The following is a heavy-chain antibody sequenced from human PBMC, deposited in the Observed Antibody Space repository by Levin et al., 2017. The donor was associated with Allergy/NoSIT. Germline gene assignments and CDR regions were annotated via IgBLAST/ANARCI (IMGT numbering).Heavy chain of an antibody. D-gene: IGHD3-10*01. CDR1: GFTFDDYA. J-gene: IGHJ4*02. Sequence: GGSLRLSCAASGFTFDDYAMHWVRQAPGKGLEWVSGINWNSDNIAYADSVKGRFTISRDNAKNSLYLQMNSLRAEDTALYYCAKGRATADGSGRCYDYFDYWGQGTLVTVSS. V-gene: IGHV3-9*01. CDR2: INWNSDNI. CDR3: AKGRATADGSGRCYDYFDY.